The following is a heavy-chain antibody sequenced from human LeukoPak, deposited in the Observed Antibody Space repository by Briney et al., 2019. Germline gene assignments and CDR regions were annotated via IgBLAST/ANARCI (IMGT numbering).Heavy chain of an antibody. D-gene: IGHD3-22*01. V-gene: IGHV1-69*13. CDR1: GGTFCSYA. Sequence: SVKASCKASGGTFCSYAISWMRQAPGQGLEWMGGIIPIFGTANYAQKFQGRVTITADESTSTAYMELSSLRSEDTAVYYCARDYYDSSGHTHHLPEGDYWARGPLVTVSS. J-gene: IGHJ4*02. CDR3: ARDYYDSSGHTHHLPEGDY. CDR2: IIPIFGTA.